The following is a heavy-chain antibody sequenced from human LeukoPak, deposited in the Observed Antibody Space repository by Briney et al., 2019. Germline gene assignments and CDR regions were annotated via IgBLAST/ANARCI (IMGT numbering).Heavy chain of an antibody. CDR3: AREVIAAAGAMFDY. CDR2: ISAYNGNT. Sequence: ASVKVSCKASGYTFTSYGISWVRQAPGQGLEWMGWISAYNGNTNYAQKLQGRVTMTTDTSTSTAYMELRSLRSDDTAVYYYAREVIAAAGAMFDYWGQGTLVTVSS. CDR1: GYTFTSYG. J-gene: IGHJ4*02. V-gene: IGHV1-18*01. D-gene: IGHD6-13*01.